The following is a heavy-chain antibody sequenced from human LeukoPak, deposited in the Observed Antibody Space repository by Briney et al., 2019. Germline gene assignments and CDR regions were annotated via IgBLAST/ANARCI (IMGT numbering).Heavy chain of an antibody. D-gene: IGHD3-10*01. J-gene: IGHJ4*02. CDR1: GFTVSSNY. CDR2: IYSGGST. V-gene: IGHV3-53*01. CDR3: ARDSRGFRYFDY. Sequence: GGSLRLSCAASGFTVSSNYMSRVRQAPGKGLEWVSVIYSGGSTYYADSVKGRFAISRDNSKNTLYLQMNSLRAEDTAVYYCARDSRGFRYFDYWGQGTLVTVSS.